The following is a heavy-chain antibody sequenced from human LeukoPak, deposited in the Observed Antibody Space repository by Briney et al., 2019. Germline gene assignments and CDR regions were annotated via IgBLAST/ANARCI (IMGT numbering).Heavy chain of an antibody. V-gene: IGHV5-51*01. J-gene: IGHJ3*02. CDR1: GYSFTSYW. CDR3: ARHRLNYYDSSHDAFDI. D-gene: IGHD3-22*01. Sequence: GASLKISCKGSGYSFTSYWIGWVRPMPGKGPECMGLIYPADSDTRYSPSFQGQVTISADKSISTAYLQWSSLKASDTAMYYCARHRLNYYDSSHDAFDIWGQGTMVTVSS. CDR2: IYPADSDT.